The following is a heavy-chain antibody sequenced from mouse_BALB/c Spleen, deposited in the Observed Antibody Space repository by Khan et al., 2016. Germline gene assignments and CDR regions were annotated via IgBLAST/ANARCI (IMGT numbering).Heavy chain of an antibody. CDR2: TNPTNGRT. D-gene: IGHD1-1*01. V-gene: IGHV1S81*02. Sequence: QVQLQQPGAELVKAGASVKMSCKASGYTFTSYWMHWVKQRLGQGLEWFAETNPTNGRTYYNEKFKSKATLTVDKYSSTAYMLLSGPTFEESAVYYCARVKKLVATYFDYWGQGTTLPVSS. J-gene: IGHJ2*01. CDR1: GYTFTSYW. CDR3: ARVKKLVATYFDY.